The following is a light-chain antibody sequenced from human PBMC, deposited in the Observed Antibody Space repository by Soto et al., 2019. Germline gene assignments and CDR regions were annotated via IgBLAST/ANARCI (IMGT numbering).Light chain of an antibody. CDR2: ATS. J-gene: IGKJ2*01. CDR3: QQYGGSPPAYT. V-gene: IGKV3-20*01. CDR1: QSVDRNY. Sequence: EVVLTQSPGPLSLSPGERATLSCRASQSVDRNYLSWFQHKRGQPPRVLVFATSSRAAGTPVRFSGSGSGTNFTLPITTVEPEDFGVYYCQQYGGSPPAYTFGLGTKLEI.